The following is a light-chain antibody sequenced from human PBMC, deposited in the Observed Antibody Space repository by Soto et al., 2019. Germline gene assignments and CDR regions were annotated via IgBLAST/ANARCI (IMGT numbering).Light chain of an antibody. CDR1: QSVSSTY. V-gene: IGKV3-20*01. J-gene: IGKJ1*01. Sequence: EIVLTQSPGTLSLSPGERATLSCRASQSVSSTYLIWYQQKPGQAPRLLIYGASSRDTGVPDRFSGGGSGTDFTLTISRLEPEDFSVYYCQQYGSLSWTFGQGTKVDIK. CDR3: QQYGSLSWT. CDR2: GAS.